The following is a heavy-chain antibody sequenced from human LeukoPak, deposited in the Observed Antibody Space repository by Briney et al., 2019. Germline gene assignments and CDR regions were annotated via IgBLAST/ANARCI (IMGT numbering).Heavy chain of an antibody. CDR3: ARDGDYCTNGVCPFDY. D-gene: IGHD2-8*01. CDR2: IYHSGST. V-gene: IGHV4-30-2*01. CDR1: GGSISSGGYY. Sequence: SETLSLTCTVSGGSISSGGYYWSWIRQPPGKGLEWIGYIYHSGSTYYNPSLKSRVTISVDRSKNQFSLKLSSVTAADTAVYYCARDGDYCTNGVCPFDYWGQGTLVTVSS. J-gene: IGHJ4*02.